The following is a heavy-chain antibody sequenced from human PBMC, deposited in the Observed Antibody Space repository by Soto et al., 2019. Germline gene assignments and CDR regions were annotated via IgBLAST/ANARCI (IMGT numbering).Heavy chain of an antibody. CDR2: FIPIFGTA. CDR1: GGTFSSYA. V-gene: IGHV1-69*01. Sequence: QVQLVQSGAEVKKPGSSVKVSCKASGGTFSSYAISWVRQAPGQGLEWMGGFIPIFGTANYGQKFQGRVTITADESTSTAYMELSSLRSEDRAVYYCARGRDRRPDFYGMDVWGQGITVTVSS. CDR3: ARGRDRRPDFYGMDV. J-gene: IGHJ6*02. D-gene: IGHD3-10*01.